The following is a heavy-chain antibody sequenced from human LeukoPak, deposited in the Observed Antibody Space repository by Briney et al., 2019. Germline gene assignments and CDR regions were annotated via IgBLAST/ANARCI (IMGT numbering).Heavy chain of an antibody. D-gene: IGHD3-16*01. CDR1: GGSISSYN. Sequence: SETLSLTCTVSGGSISSYNWSWIRQPPGKGLEWIGYIYYSGSTNYNPSLKSRVTISVDTSKNQFSLKLSSVTAADTAVYYCARDSGEWYSNYNWFDPWGQGTLVTVSS. CDR2: IYYSGST. J-gene: IGHJ5*02. CDR3: ARDSGEWYSNYNWFDP. V-gene: IGHV4-59*01.